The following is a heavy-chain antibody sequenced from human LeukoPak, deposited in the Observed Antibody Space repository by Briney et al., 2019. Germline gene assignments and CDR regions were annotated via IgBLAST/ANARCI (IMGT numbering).Heavy chain of an antibody. CDR2: ISGSGGST. V-gene: IGHV3-23*01. Sequence: GGSLRLSCAASGFTFSDYYMSWIRQAPGKGLEWVSAISGSGGSTYYADSVKGRFTISRDNSKNTLYLQMNSLRAEDTAVYYCAKISNMIVVVITSGALVSWGQGTLVTVSS. CDR3: AKISNMIVVVITSGALVS. CDR1: GFTFSDYY. J-gene: IGHJ5*02. D-gene: IGHD3-22*01.